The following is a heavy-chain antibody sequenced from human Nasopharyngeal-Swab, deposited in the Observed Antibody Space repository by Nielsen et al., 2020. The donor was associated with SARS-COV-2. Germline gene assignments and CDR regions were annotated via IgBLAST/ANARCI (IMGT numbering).Heavy chain of an antibody. CDR2: IYYSGSS. D-gene: IGHD1-1*01. J-gene: IGHJ4*02. CDR1: GVSISPYY. Sequence: SETLSLTCTVSGVSISPYYWSWIRQPPGKGLEWIGYIYYSGSSNYNPSLNSRVTISVDTSKNQFSLKLNPVTAADTAVYYCARGERPGLDYWGQGTLVTVSS. CDR3: ARGERPGLDY. V-gene: IGHV4-59*01.